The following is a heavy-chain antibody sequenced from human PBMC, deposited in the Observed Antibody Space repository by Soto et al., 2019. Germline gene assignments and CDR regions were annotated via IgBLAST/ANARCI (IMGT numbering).Heavy chain of an antibody. V-gene: IGHV1-58*01. D-gene: IGHD5-18*01. CDR1: GFTFTSSA. CDR3: AADSYGDYYYYGMDV. Sequence: SVKVSCKASGFTFTSSAVQWVRQARGQRLEWIGWIVVGSGNTNYAQKFQERVTITRDMSTSTAYMELSSLRSEDTAVYYCAADSYGDYYYYGMDVWGQGXTVTVSS. CDR2: IVVGSGNT. J-gene: IGHJ6*02.